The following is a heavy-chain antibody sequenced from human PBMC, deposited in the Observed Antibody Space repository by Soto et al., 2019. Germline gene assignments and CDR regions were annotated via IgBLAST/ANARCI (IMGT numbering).Heavy chain of an antibody. Sequence: VASVQVSCKASGYTFTSYGMSWVRQAPGQGLEWMGWISAYNGNTNYAQKLQGRVTMTTDTSTSTAYMELRSLRSDDTAVYYCARDVSSSWYTDWFDPWGQGTLVTVSS. CDR3: ARDVSSSWYTDWFDP. CDR2: ISAYNGNT. J-gene: IGHJ5*02. V-gene: IGHV1-18*01. CDR1: GYTFTSYG. D-gene: IGHD6-13*01.